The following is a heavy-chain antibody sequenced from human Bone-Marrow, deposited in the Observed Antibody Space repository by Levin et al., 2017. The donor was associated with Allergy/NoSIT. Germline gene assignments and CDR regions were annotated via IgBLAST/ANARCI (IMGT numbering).Heavy chain of an antibody. CDR1: GYTFTSYD. CDR3: ARGPLFNDFWSGYYLPYYYYGMDV. V-gene: IGHV1-8*01. J-gene: IGHJ6*02. Sequence: ASVKVSCKASGYTFTSYDINWVRQATGQGLEWMGWMNPNSGNTGYAQKFQGRVTMTRNTSISTAYMELSSLRSEDTAVYYCARGPLFNDFWSGYYLPYYYYGMDVWGQGTTVTVSS. D-gene: IGHD3-3*01. CDR2: MNPNSGNT.